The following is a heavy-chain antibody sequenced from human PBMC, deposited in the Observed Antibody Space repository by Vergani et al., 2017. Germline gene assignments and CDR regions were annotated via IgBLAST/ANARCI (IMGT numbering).Heavy chain of an antibody. CDR1: GGSFSGYY. CDR3: ARGYSYGQTDD. CDR2: INHSGST. D-gene: IGHD5-18*01. J-gene: IGHJ4*02. V-gene: IGHV4-34*01. Sequence: QVQLQQWGAGLLKPSETLSLTCAVYGGSFSGYYWSWIRQPPGKGLEWIGEINHSGSTNYNPSLKSRVTISVDTSKNQFSLKLSSVTAADTAVYYCARGYSYGQTDDWGQGTLVTVSS.